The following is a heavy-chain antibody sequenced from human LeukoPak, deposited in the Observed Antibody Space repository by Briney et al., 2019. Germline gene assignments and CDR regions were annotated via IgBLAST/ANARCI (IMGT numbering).Heavy chain of an antibody. D-gene: IGHD1-14*01. CDR3: ARVDYNDYGMDI. J-gene: IGHJ6*02. Sequence: SETLSLTCTASGGSLSSGDYYWRWLRQPPGTGLEGIGYIYYSGSTYYNTSLKSRVTISVYTSKNQFSLKLSSVTAADTAVYYCARVDYNDYGMDIWSQGTTGTVSS. CDR2: IYYSGST. CDR1: GGSLSSGDYY. V-gene: IGHV4-30-4*01.